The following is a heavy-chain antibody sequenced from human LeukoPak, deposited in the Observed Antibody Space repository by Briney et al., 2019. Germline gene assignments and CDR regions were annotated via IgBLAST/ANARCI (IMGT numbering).Heavy chain of an antibody. D-gene: IGHD6-19*01. CDR3: AKALTGAVAGTYFDY. CDR2: ISWNSGSI. Sequence: GRSLRLSCAASGFTFDDYAMHWVRQAPGKGLEWVSGISWNSGSIGYADSVKGRFTISRDNAKNSLYLQMNSLRAEDTALYCCAKALTGAVAGTYFDYWGQGTLVTVSS. V-gene: IGHV3-9*01. CDR1: GFTFDDYA. J-gene: IGHJ4*02.